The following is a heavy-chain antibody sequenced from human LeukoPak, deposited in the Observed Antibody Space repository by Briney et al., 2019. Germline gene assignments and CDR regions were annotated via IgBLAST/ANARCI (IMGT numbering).Heavy chain of an antibody. CDR2: ISDSGSII. CDR3: ARGVTMVRGAINY. D-gene: IGHD3-10*01. Sequence: GGSLRLSSAASGFTFSSYEMNWVRQPPGKGLEWVSYISDSGSIIHYADSVKGRFTISRDNAKNSLYLHMNSLRAEDTAVYYCARGVTMVRGAINYWGQGTLVTVSS. CDR1: GFTFSSYE. V-gene: IGHV3-48*03. J-gene: IGHJ4*02.